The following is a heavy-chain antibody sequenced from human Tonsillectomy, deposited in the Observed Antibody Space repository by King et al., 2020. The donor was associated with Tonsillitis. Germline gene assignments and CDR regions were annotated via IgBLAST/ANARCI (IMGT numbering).Heavy chain of an antibody. V-gene: IGHV3-9*01. Sequence: VQLVESGGGLVQPGRSLRLSCAASGFTFDDYAMHWVRQAPGKGLEWVSGISWNSGSIGYADSVKGRFTISRDNAKNSLYLQMNSLRAEDTALYYCAKGYYDFWSGYYPDHWGQGTLVTVSS. D-gene: IGHD3-3*01. CDR1: GFTFDDYA. CDR2: ISWNSGSI. CDR3: AKGYYDFWSGYYPDH. J-gene: IGHJ4*02.